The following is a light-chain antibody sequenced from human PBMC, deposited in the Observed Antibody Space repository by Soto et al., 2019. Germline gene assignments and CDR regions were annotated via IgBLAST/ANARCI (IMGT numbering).Light chain of an antibody. CDR3: QQCTNWPPYT. Sequence: DIVMTQSPATLSVSPGERATLSCRASQSISNNVAGYQQKPGQAPRLLLYDASTRDTGVLARFSGSGSVTEFTLAINSRQSEDFAVYYCQQCTNWPPYTFGQGTKLEIK. CDR2: DAS. V-gene: IGKV3-15*01. CDR1: QSISNN. J-gene: IGKJ2*01.